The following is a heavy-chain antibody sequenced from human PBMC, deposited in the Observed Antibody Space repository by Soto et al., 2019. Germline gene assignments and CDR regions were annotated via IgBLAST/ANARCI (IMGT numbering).Heavy chain of an antibody. CDR1: GFTFSSYA. CDR3: AKGGYYYDSSAYY. Sequence: EVQLLESGGGLVQRGGSLRISCAASGFTFSSYAMNWVRQAPGKGLEWVSTISGSGASTYYADSVKGRFTISRDNSKNTLYLQMNSLRADDTAVYYCAKGGYYYDSSAYYWGQGTLVTVSS. D-gene: IGHD3-22*01. CDR2: ISGSGAST. V-gene: IGHV3-23*01. J-gene: IGHJ4*02.